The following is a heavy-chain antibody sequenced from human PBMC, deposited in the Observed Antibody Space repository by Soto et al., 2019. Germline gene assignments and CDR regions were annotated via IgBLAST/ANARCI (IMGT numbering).Heavy chain of an antibody. J-gene: IGHJ4*02. CDR1: GYTFTSYG. D-gene: IGHD1-26*01. CDR3: ARDRGSYALDY. V-gene: IGHV1-18*01. Sequence: QVQLVQSGAEVKKPGASVKVSCKASGYTFTSYGISWVRQAPGQGLEWMGWISANNGNTNYAQKLQGRVTMTTDTSTSIAHMELRSLRSDDTAVYYCARDRGSYALDYWGQGTLVTVSS. CDR2: ISANNGNT.